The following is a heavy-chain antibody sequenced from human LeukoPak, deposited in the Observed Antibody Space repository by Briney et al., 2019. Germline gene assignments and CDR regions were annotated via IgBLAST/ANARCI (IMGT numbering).Heavy chain of an antibody. D-gene: IGHD3-10*01. V-gene: IGHV4-59*01. CDR2: IYYSGST. CDR1: GGSISSYY. J-gene: IGHJ4*02. Sequence: SETLSLTCTVSGGSISSYYWSWIRQPPGKGLEWIGYIYYSGSTNYNPSLKSRVTISVVTSKNQFSLKLSSVTAADRAVYYCARHRWFKDHPTFDYWGQGTLVTVSS. CDR3: ARHRWFKDHPTFDY.